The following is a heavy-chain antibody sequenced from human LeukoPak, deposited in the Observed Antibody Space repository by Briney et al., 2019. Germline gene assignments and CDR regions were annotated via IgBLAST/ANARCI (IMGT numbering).Heavy chain of an antibody. CDR1: GFTFSSYA. Sequence: GGSLRLSCAASGFTFSSYAMHWVRQAPGKGREWVAVISYDGSNKYYADSVKGRFTISRDNSKNTLYLQMNSLRAEDTAVYYCAKELGVPAAGWQIQQWGLGTLVTVSS. CDR3: AKELGVPAAGWQIQQ. CDR2: ISYDGSNK. V-gene: IGHV3-30*01. D-gene: IGHD6-13*01. J-gene: IGHJ1*01.